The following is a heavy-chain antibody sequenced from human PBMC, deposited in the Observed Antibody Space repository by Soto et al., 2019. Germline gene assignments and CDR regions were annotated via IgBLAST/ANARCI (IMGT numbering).Heavy chain of an antibody. CDR3: ASEKTSYGMDV. V-gene: IGHV1-8*01. Sequence: QVQLVQSGTEVNKPGAPVKVSCKASGYTFTTYDINWVRQATGQGLEWLGWMNPNSGNTGYAQKFQGRITMTRNTSMSTAYMELSSLRSEDPAVYYCASEKTSYGMDVWGQGTTVTVSS. J-gene: IGHJ6*02. CDR2: MNPNSGNT. CDR1: GYTFTTYD.